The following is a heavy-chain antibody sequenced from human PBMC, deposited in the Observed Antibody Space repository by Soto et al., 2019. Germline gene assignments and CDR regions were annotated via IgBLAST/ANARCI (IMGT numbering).Heavy chain of an antibody. Sequence: GASVKVSCKASGYTFTTYTIHWVRQAPGQGLEWMGWINPDSGNTNYAQKFQGWVTITRDTSISTAYMELSRLRSDDTAVYYCARTLGYCTNGVCSFDYWGQGTLVTVSS. CDR2: INPDSGNT. J-gene: IGHJ4*02. CDR1: GYTFTTYT. CDR3: ARTLGYCTNGVCSFDY. D-gene: IGHD2-8*01. V-gene: IGHV1-2*04.